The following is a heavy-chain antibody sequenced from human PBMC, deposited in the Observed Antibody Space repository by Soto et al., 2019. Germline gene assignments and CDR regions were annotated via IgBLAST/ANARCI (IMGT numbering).Heavy chain of an antibody. D-gene: IGHD2-2*01. CDR2: IYYSGST. J-gene: IGHJ4*02. Sequence: SETLSLTCTVSGGSISSSSYYWGWIRQPPGKGLEWIGSIYYSGSTYYNPSLKSRVTISVDTSKNQFSLKLSSVTAADTAVYYCARQAGYCSSTSCYLSYFDYWGQGTLVTVSS. CDR1: GGSISSSSYY. CDR3: ARQAGYCSSTSCYLSYFDY. V-gene: IGHV4-39*01.